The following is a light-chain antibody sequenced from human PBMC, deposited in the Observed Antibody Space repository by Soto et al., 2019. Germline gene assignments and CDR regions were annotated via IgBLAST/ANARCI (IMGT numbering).Light chain of an antibody. CDR2: AAS. Sequence: AIRMTQSPSSLSASTGDRVTIACRASQGFSSYFAWYQHKPGKAPKLLIYAASTLQSGVPSRFSGSGSGTDFTLTISCLQSEDFATYYCQQYYSYPYTFGQGTKVDI. J-gene: IGKJ2*01. V-gene: IGKV1-8*01. CDR3: QQYYSYPYT. CDR1: QGFSSY.